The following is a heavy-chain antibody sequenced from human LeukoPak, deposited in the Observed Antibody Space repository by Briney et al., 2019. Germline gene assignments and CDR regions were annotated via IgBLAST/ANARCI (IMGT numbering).Heavy chain of an antibody. CDR1: GYTFTSYA. D-gene: IGHD6-19*01. Sequence: ASVKVSCKASGYTFTSYAMHWARQAPGQRLEWMGWINAGNGNTKYSQKFQGRVTITRDTSASTAYMELSSLRSEDTAVYYCASSGWYGAGSFDYWGQGTLVTVSS. J-gene: IGHJ4*02. CDR3: ASSGWYGAGSFDY. V-gene: IGHV1-3*01. CDR2: INAGNGNT.